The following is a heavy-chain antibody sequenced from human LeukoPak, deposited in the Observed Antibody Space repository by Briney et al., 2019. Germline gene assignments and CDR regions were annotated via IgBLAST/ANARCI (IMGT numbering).Heavy chain of an antibody. CDR2: ISGSGDTT. V-gene: IGHV3-23*01. Sequence: SGGSLRLSCAAPGFTFSSYAMSWVRQAPGKGLEWVSAISGSGDTTYYADSVKGRFTISRDSSKNTLYLQMNSLRAEDTAVYYRAKDWMTTGTNWGQGNLVTVSS. CDR1: GFTFSSYA. J-gene: IGHJ4*02. D-gene: IGHD4-17*01. CDR3: AKDWMTTGTN.